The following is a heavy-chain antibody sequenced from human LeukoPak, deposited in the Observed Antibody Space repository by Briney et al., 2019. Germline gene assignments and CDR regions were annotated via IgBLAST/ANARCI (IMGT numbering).Heavy chain of an antibody. V-gene: IGHV3-23*01. CDR3: AKLHNLNSDY. CDR1: GLSFSFYA. J-gene: IGHJ4*02. Sequence: GGSLRLSCAASGLSFSFYAMSWVRQAPGKGLEWVSSISGGGAGTYYAGSVKGRFTISRDNSKNTLYLQMNSLRAEDTAVYYCAKLHNLNSDYWGQGTLVTVSS. D-gene: IGHD1-14*01. CDR2: ISGGGAGT.